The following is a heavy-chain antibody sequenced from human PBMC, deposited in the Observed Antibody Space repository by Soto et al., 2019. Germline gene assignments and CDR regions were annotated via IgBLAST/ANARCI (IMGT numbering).Heavy chain of an antibody. Sequence: SETLSLTCNVSGGSISNSNYYWGWIRQPPGKGLEWIGSIYYTGNTYYNPSLKSRVTISVDTFKNQFSLKLDSVTAADTAVYFCERHSIWLLLPDYWGQGSLVTVSS. V-gene: IGHV4-39*01. CDR1: GGSISNSNYY. D-gene: IGHD3-22*01. J-gene: IGHJ4*02. CDR2: IYYTGNT. CDR3: ERHSIWLLLPDY.